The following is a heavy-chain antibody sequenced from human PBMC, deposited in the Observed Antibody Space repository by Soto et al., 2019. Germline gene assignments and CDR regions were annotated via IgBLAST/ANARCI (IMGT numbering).Heavy chain of an antibody. V-gene: IGHV1-24*01. Sequence: ASVKVSCKVSGYTLTELSMHWVRQAPGKGLEWMGGFDPEDGETIYAQKFQGRVTMTEDTSTDTAYMELSSLRSEDTAVYYCATVPSGTTPGAPDYWGQGTLVTVSS. CDR2: FDPEDGET. CDR1: GYTLTELS. D-gene: IGHD1-7*01. CDR3: ATVPSGTTPGAPDY. J-gene: IGHJ4*02.